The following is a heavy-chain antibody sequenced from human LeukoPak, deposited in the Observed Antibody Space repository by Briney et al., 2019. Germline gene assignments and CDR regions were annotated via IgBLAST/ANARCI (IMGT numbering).Heavy chain of an antibody. J-gene: IGHJ4*02. CDR3: ARGVVGFDY. CDR2: IYYSGTT. Sequence: PSETLSLTCTVSGGSISTYYWNWIRQPPGKGLEWIGYIYYSGTTNYNPSLKSRVTISVDTSKNQFSLKLSSVTAADTAVYYCARGVVGFDYWGQGTLVTVSS. CDR1: GGSISTYY. D-gene: IGHD2-15*01. V-gene: IGHV4-59*01.